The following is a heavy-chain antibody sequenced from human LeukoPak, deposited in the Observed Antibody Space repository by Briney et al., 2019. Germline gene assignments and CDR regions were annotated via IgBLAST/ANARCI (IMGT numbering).Heavy chain of an antibody. CDR2: INHSGGT. V-gene: IGHV4-34*01. D-gene: IGHD6-19*01. CDR3: ARGPSVAGWDY. Sequence: PSETLSLTCAVYGGSFSGYYWSWIRQPPGKGLEWIGEINHSGGTNYNPSLKSRVTISVDTSKNQFSLKLSSVTAADTAVYYCARGPSVAGWDYWGQGTLVTVSS. CDR1: GGSFSGYY. J-gene: IGHJ4*02.